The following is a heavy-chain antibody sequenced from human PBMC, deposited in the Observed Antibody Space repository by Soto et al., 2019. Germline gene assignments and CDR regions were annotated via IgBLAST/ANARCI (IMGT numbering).Heavy chain of an antibody. D-gene: IGHD2-15*01. J-gene: IGHJ6*02. Sequence: QVQLQESGPGLVKPSQTLSLTCTVSGGSISSGDYYWSWIRQPPGKGLEWIGYIYYSGSTYYNPSLKSRVTISVDTYKNQFSLKLSSVTAAATAVYYCARVGYCSGGSCYRYYGMDVWGQGTTVTVSS. CDR3: ARVGYCSGGSCYRYYGMDV. CDR2: IYYSGST. V-gene: IGHV4-30-4*01. CDR1: GGSISSGDYY.